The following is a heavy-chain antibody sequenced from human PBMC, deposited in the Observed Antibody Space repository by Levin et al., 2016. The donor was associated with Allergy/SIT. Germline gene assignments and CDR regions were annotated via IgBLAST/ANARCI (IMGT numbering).Heavy chain of an antibody. CDR3: ARDGVGWRPINNWFDP. Sequence: SETLSLTCTVSGGSISSGSYYWSWIRQPAGKGLEWIGRIYTSGSTNYNPSLKSRVTISVDTSKNQFSLKLSSVTAADTAVYYCARDGVGWRPINNWFDPWGQGTLVTVSS. D-gene: IGHD6-19*01. CDR2: IYTSGST. CDR1: GGSISSGSYY. J-gene: IGHJ5*02. V-gene: IGHV4-61*02.